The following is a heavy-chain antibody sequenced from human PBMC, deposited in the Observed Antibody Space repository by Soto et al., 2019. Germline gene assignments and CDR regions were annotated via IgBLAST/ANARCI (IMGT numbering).Heavy chain of an antibody. D-gene: IGHD6-19*01. CDR1: GFTFSSYA. Sequence: VQLLESGGGLVQPGGSLRLSCAASGFTFSSYAMSWVRQAPGEGLEWVSAISGSGGSTYYADSVKGRFTISRDNSKNTLYLQMNSLRAEDTAVYYCAKDWGHDSSGWWGYWGQGTLVTVSS. CDR2: ISGSGGST. V-gene: IGHV3-23*01. J-gene: IGHJ4*02. CDR3: AKDWGHDSSGWWGY.